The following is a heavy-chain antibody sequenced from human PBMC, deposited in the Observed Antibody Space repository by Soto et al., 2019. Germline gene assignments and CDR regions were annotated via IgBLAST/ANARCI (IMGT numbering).Heavy chain of an antibody. J-gene: IGHJ3*01. Sequence: EVQLVESGGGLVRPGGSLRLSCAASGFTFSYYWMHWVRQAPGKGLVWVSRIHSDESSTTYADFVKGRFIISRDNARNTVDLQMISVRVEDTAVYYCARGDRGAFDLWGQGTVVTVSS. V-gene: IGHV3-74*03. D-gene: IGHD1-26*01. CDR2: IHSDESST. CDR1: GFTFSYYW. CDR3: ARGDRGAFDL.